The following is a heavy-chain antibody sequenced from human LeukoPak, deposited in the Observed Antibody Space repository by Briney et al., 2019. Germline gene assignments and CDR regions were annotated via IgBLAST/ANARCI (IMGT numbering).Heavy chain of an antibody. CDR3: ARDGVITFGGVIVIAFDI. J-gene: IGHJ3*02. D-gene: IGHD3-16*02. CDR1: GGSISTSSYY. CDR2: IFYSGST. Sequence: SETLSLTCTVSGGSISTSSYYWGWVRQPPGTGLEWIGNIFYSGSTYYNPSLKSRVTISVDTSKNQFSLKLSSVTAADTAVYYCARDGVITFGGVIVIAFDIWGQGTMVTVSS. V-gene: IGHV4-39*07.